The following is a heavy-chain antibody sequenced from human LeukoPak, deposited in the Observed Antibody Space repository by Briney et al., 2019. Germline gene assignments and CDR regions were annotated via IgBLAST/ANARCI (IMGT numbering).Heavy chain of an antibody. CDR3: AGPRLPYWYLDL. D-gene: IGHD4-11*01. V-gene: IGHV4-34*01. CDR1: GGSFSGYY. CDR2: INHSGST. J-gene: IGHJ2*01. Sequence: SETLSLTCAVYGGSFSGYYWSWIRQPPGKGLEWIGEINHSGSTNYNPSLKSRVTISVDTSKNQFSLKLSSVTAADTAVYYCAGPRLPYWYLDLWGRGTLVTVSS.